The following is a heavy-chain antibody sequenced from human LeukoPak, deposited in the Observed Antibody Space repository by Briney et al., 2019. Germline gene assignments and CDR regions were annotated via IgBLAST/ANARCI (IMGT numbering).Heavy chain of an antibody. D-gene: IGHD2-2*02. Sequence: SETLSLTCAVYGGSFSGYYWSWIRQPPGKGLEWIGEINHSGSTNYNPSLKSRVTISVDTSKNQFSLKLSSVTTADTAVYYCAGSFRGRGYCSSTSCYTPLPWAYWGQGTLVTVPS. V-gene: IGHV4-34*01. J-gene: IGHJ4*02. CDR1: GGSFSGYY. CDR3: AGSFRGRGYCSSTSCYTPLPWAY. CDR2: INHSGST.